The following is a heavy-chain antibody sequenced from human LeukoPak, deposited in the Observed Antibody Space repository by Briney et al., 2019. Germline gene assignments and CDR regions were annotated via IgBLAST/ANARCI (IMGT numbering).Heavy chain of an antibody. D-gene: IGHD6-13*01. CDR1: GGSINDHA. J-gene: IGHJ6*02. CDR3: ARLSRIATAGAYSYHSLDI. V-gene: IGHV4-59*11. Sequence: SETLSLTCTVSGGSINDHAWCWIRQPPGRGLEWIGCVYYTGSSEYNASLKSRLTTSTDTSNNQLSLKVTSVTAADTAIYSCARLSRIATAGAYSYHSLDIWGQGTTVTVSS. CDR2: VYYTGSS.